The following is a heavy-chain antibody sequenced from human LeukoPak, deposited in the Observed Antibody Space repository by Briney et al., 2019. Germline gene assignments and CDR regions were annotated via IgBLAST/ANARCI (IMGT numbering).Heavy chain of an antibody. CDR2: ISSSSSYI. V-gene: IGHV3-21*01. CDR1: GFTFSSYS. CDR3: ARDITIRVVPFDY. J-gene: IGHJ4*02. D-gene: IGHD1-20*01. Sequence: GGSLRLSCAASGFTFSSYSMNWVRQAPGKGLEWVSSISSSSSYIYYADSVKGRFTISRDNAKNSLYLQMNSLRAEDTAVYYCARDITIRVVPFDYWGQGTLVTVSS.